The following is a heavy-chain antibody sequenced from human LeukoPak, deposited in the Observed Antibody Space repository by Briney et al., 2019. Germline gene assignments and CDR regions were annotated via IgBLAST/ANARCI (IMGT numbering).Heavy chain of an antibody. CDR2: ISAYSGNT. Sequence: ASVKVSCKASGYSFSSDGISWVRQAPGQGFEWMGWISAYSGNTDYAQNLQGRVTMTTDTSTSTAYMELRSLRSDDTAVYYCARGVGSAFDIWGQGTMVIVSS. V-gene: IGHV1-18*01. CDR3: ARGVGSAFDI. J-gene: IGHJ3*02. CDR1: GYSFSSDG. D-gene: IGHD2-15*01.